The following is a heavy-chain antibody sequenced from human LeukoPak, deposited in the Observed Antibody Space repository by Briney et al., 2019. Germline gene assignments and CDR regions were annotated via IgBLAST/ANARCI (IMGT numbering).Heavy chain of an antibody. D-gene: IGHD6-6*01. CDR2: ISSSGSSV. J-gene: IGHJ3*01. Sequence: GGSLRLSCAASGFTFSDHFMNWVRQAPGKGLEWVSSISSSGSSVLYADPLRGRFTISRDNAKISLYLQMNSLRPEDTAVYFCARERYSRSSHDALDLWGQGTMVTVSS. V-gene: IGHV3-21*01. CDR1: GFTFSDHF. CDR3: ARERYSRSSHDALDL.